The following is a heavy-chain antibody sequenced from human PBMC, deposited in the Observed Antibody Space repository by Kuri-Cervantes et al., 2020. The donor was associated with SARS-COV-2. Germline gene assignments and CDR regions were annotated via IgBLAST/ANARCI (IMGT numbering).Heavy chain of an antibody. D-gene: IGHD2-2*01. Sequence: SETLSLTCAVYGGSFSGYYWSWIRQPPGKGLEWIGEINHSGSTNYNPSLKSRVTISVDTSKXXFSLKVTSVTAADTAVYYCARAEYQPXSKTPFDYWGQGTLVTVSS. J-gene: IGHJ4*02. V-gene: IGHV4-34*01. CDR3: ARAEYQPXSKTPFDY. CDR1: GGSFSGYY. CDR2: INHSGST.